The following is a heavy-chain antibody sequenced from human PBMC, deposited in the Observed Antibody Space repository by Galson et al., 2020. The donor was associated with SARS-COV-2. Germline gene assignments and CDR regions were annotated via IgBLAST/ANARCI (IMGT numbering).Heavy chain of an antibody. CDR2: VNPYNGDT. V-gene: IGHV1-2*02. J-gene: IGHJ4*03. Sequence: ASVKVSCKASGYTFFGYYVYWVRQAPGQGLEWMGWVNPYNGDTNYAQQFQGRVTMTSDTSTSTAYMELSGLRSDDTAIYFCARDRGRLGVIGYWGHGTLVTVSS. CDR1: GYTFFGYY. CDR3: ARDRGRLGVIGY. D-gene: IGHD1-26*01.